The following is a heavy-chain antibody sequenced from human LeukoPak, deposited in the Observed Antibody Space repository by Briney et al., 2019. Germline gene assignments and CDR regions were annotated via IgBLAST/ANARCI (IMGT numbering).Heavy chain of an antibody. CDR1: GFTFSSYE. Sequence: GGSLRLSCAASGFTFSSYEMNWVRQAPGKGLEWVSYISSSGSTIYYADSVTGRFTISRDNAKNSLYLQMNSLRAEDTAVYYCARGGLLHYGMDVWGKGTTVTVSS. CDR2: ISSSGSTI. J-gene: IGHJ6*04. CDR3: ARGGLLHYGMDV. D-gene: IGHD2-15*01. V-gene: IGHV3-48*03.